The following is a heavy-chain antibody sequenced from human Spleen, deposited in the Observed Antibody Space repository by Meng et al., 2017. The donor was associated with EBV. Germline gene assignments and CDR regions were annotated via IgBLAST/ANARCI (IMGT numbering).Heavy chain of an antibody. D-gene: IGHD4-17*01. V-gene: IGHV4-30-4*08. CDR3: ARVRGDYYPHAFDI. CDR1: GGSIGSGGYY. Sequence: QVQLQESGPGLVQPSQTLSLTCVVSGGSIGSGGYYWSWVRQPPGKGLEWMGYIYYSGSTYSAPSLKSRVTISVDTSKNHFSLRLTSVTAADTAVYFCARVRGDYYPHAFDIWGQGTMVTVSS. J-gene: IGHJ3*02. CDR2: IYYSGST.